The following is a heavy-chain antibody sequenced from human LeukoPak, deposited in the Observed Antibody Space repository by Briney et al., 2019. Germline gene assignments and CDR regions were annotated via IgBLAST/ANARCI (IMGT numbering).Heavy chain of an antibody. D-gene: IGHD3-10*01. Sequence: SETLSLTCAVSGGSISSSDWWSWVRQPPGKGLEWIGEIYHSGSTNYNPSLKSRVTISVDKSKNQFSLKLSSVTAADTAVYYCARLCITMVRGVIITLTKTFDYWGQGTLVTVSS. V-gene: IGHV4-4*02. J-gene: IGHJ4*02. CDR2: IYHSGST. CDR1: GGSISSSDW. CDR3: ARLCITMVRGVIITLTKTFDY.